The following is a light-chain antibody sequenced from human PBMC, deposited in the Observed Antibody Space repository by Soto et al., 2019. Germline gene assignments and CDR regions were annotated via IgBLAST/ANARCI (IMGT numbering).Light chain of an antibody. J-gene: IGKJ4*01. CDR2: GAS. CDR3: QQYGSPPLT. Sequence: EIVLTQSPGTLSLSPGERGTLSCMASQSGNSNYLAWYQQKPGQAPRRLIYGASSRATGIPDRFSGSGSGTDFTLTISRLEPEDLAVYYCQQYGSPPLTFGGGTKVEIK. CDR1: QSGNSNY. V-gene: IGKV3-20*01.